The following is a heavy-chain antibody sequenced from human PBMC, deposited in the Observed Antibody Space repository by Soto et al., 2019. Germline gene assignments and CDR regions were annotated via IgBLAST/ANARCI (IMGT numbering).Heavy chain of an antibody. V-gene: IGHV3-48*01. D-gene: IGHD2-2*01. J-gene: IGHJ4*02. CDR1: GFTFSSYS. CDR3: ARASRYCSSTSCGYFDY. CDR2: ISSSSSTI. Sequence: GGSLRLSCAASGFTFSSYSMNWVRQAPGEGLEWVSYISSSSSTIYYADSVKGRFTISRDNAKNSLYLQMNSLRAEDTAVYYCARASRYCSSTSCGYFDYWGQGTLVTVSS.